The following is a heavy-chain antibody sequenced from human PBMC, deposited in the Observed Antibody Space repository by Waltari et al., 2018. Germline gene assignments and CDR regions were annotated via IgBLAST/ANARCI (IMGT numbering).Heavy chain of an antibody. CDR3: ATDNLNAFHN. J-gene: IGHJ4*02. CDR1: GYSFTSVG. CDR2: VSTRNGKT. D-gene: IGHD1-20*01. V-gene: IGHV1-18*04. Sequence: QVQLLQSGAEVKEPGASVKVSCRASGYSFTSVGISWVRLAPGQGLEGVGWVSTRNGKTNYAQNVQDRVTMTTDTSTSTAYMELRSLRFDDTAVYFCATDNLNAFHNWGQGTLVTVSS.